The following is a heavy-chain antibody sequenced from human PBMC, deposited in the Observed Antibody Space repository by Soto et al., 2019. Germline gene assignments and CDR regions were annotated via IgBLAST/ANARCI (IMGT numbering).Heavy chain of an antibody. J-gene: IGHJ6*02. D-gene: IGHD5-18*01. CDR3: ARDREYRYGSVVYSYGMDV. V-gene: IGHV1-69*12. CDR2: IIPMSGIA. CDR1: GGTFNNYA. Sequence: QVQLVQSGAEVKKPGSSVKVSCKASGGTFNNYAISWVRQAPGQGLEWMGGIIPMSGIAKYAQKFQGRVTITADEXXRXAXXEMTSLRAEDTAVYYCARDREYRYGSVVYSYGMDVWGQGTTVTVSS.